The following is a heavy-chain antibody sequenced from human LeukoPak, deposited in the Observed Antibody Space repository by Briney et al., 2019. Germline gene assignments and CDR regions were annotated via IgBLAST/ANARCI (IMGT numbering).Heavy chain of an antibody. V-gene: IGHV1-2*04. CDR1: GYTFTGYY. J-gene: IGHJ4*02. Sequence: ASVKVSCKASGYTFTGYYMHWVRQAPGQGLEWMGWINPNSGGTNCAQKFQGWVTMTRDTSISTAYMELSRLRSDDTAVYYCARAERYYYGSGSYYLDYWGQGTLVTVSS. CDR2: INPNSGGT. D-gene: IGHD3-10*01. CDR3: ARAERYYYGSGSYYLDY.